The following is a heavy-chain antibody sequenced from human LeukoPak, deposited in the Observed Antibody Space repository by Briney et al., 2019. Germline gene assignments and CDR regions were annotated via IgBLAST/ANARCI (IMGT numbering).Heavy chain of an antibody. D-gene: IGHD6-6*01. CDR3: ARESIAARQYYYYYMDV. CDR1: GFTFSSYW. CDR2: IKQDGSEK. Sequence: PGGSLRLSCAASGFTFSSYWMSWVRQAPGKGLKWVANIKQDGSEKYYVDSVKGRFTISRDNAKNSLYLQMNSLRAEDTAVYYCARESIAARQYYYYYMDVWGKGTTVTVSS. J-gene: IGHJ6*03. V-gene: IGHV3-7*01.